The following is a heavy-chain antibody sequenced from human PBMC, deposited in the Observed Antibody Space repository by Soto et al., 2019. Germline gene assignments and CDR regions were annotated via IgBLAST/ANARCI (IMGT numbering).Heavy chain of an antibody. Sequence: PGGSLRLSFAASGFTFSSYGMDWVRQAPGKGLEWVAVISYDGSNKYYADSVKGRFIISRDNSKNTLYLQMNSLRPEDAAVYYCAKDFSSSYYYFDYWGQGTLVTVSS. CDR1: GFTFSSYG. D-gene: IGHD6-13*01. J-gene: IGHJ4*02. V-gene: IGHV3-30*18. CDR2: ISYDGSNK. CDR3: AKDFSSSYYYFDY.